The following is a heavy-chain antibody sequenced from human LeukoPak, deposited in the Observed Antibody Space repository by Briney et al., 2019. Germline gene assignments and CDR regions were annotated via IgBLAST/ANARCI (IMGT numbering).Heavy chain of an antibody. V-gene: IGHV1-18*01. J-gene: IGHJ4*02. CDR2: ISAYNGNT. CDR3: ARDPSHDYGGTFDY. CDR1: GYTFTSYG. Sequence: ASVKVSCKASGYTFTSYGISWVRQAPGQGLEWMGWISAYNGNTNYAQKLQGRVTMTTDTSTSTAYMELRSLRPDDTAVYYCARDPSHDYGGTFDYWGQGTLVTVSS. D-gene: IGHD4-23*01.